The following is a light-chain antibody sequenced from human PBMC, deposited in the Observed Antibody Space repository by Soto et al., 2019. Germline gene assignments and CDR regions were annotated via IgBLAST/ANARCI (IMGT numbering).Light chain of an antibody. V-gene: IGLV2-23*01. Sequence: QSALTQPASVSGSPGQSITISCTGTSGDVGSYNLVSWYQQQPGKAPKLLIYEGTQRPSGLSNRFSGSKSGNTASLTISGLQADDEADYCCCSYAGSRTYLFGTGTKVTVL. CDR1: SGDVGSYNL. CDR2: EGT. CDR3: CSYAGSRTYL. J-gene: IGLJ1*01.